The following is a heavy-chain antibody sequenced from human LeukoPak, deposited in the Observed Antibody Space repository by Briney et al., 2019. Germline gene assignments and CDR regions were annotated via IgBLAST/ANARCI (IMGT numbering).Heavy chain of an antibody. CDR2: ISPSASHR. CDR3: VKDRFGSFDP. CDR1: GFPFSDYA. Sequence: TGGSLRLSCAASGFPFSDYAMTWVRQAPGKGLEWVAAISPSASHRYYADFVGGRFTISRDNSKNTLDLQMSSLRAEDTAVYYCVKDRFGSFDPWGQGILVTVSS. V-gene: IGHV3-23*01. J-gene: IGHJ5*02. D-gene: IGHD5-18*01.